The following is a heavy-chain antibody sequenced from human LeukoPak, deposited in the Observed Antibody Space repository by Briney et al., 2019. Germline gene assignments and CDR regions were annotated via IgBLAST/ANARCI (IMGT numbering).Heavy chain of an antibody. J-gene: IGHJ4*02. Sequence: GGSLRLSCAASGYSFSSYEMNWVRQAPGKGLEWVSYISSSGSTIYYADSVKGRFSISRDNAKNSLYLQMNRLRAEDTAVYYCARDLSGYDSSGSSPLFDYWGQGTLVTVSS. CDR3: ARDLSGYDSSGSSPLFDY. V-gene: IGHV3-48*03. CDR2: ISSSGSTI. D-gene: IGHD3-22*01. CDR1: GYSFSSYE.